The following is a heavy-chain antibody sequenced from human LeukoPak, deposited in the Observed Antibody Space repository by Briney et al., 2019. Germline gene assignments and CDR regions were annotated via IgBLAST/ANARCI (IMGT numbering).Heavy chain of an antibody. CDR2: IYTSRST. CDR3: ARVTSGYYGARYYYYYYMDV. CDR1: GGSISVYY. J-gene: IGHJ6*03. D-gene: IGHD3-3*01. Sequence: SETLSLTCTVSGGSISVYYWSWIRQPAGKGLEWIGRIYTSRSTNYNPSLKSRVTMSVDTSKNQFSLKLSSVTAADTAVYYCARVTSGYYGARYYYYYYMDVWGKGTTVTVSS. V-gene: IGHV4-4*07.